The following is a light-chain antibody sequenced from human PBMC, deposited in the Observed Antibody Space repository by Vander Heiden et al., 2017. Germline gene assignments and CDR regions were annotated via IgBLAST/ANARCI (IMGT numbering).Light chain of an antibody. CDR3: SSYTSTSTPHFV. J-gene: IGLJ1*01. Sequence: QSALTQPASVSGSPGQSITISCTGTSSDVGGYNYVSWYQQHPGKAPKLMIFEVSHRPSGVSHRFSVSKSGTTASLTISGLQADDEADYYCSSYTSTSTPHFVFGTGTTVTVL. CDR1: SSDVGGYNY. CDR2: EVS. V-gene: IGLV2-14*01.